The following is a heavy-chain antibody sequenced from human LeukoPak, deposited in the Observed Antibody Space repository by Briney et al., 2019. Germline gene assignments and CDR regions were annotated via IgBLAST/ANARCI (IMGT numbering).Heavy chain of an antibody. J-gene: IGHJ4*02. CDR1: GFTFSGSA. CDR3: AKGLTTHDY. V-gene: IGHV3-73*01. D-gene: IGHD4-11*01. Sequence: GGSLRLSCAASGFTFSGSAMHWVRQASGKGLEWVGRIRSKSNSYATAYAASVKGRFTISRDNSKNMLYLQMNSLRADDTALYYCAKGLTTHDYWGQGTLVTVSS. CDR2: IRSKSNSYAT.